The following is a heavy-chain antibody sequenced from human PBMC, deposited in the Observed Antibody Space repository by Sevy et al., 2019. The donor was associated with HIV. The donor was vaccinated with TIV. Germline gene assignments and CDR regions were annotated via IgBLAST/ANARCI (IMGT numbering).Heavy chain of an antibody. CDR3: AISGSYYYYYMDV. CDR2: IYHSGST. D-gene: IGHD1-26*01. V-gene: IGHV4-38-2*01. CDR1: GYSISSGYY. Sequence: SETLSLTCAVSGYSISSGYYWGWIRQPPGKGLEWIGSIYHSGSTYYNPSLKSRVTISVDTSKNQFSLKLSSVTAADTAMYYCAISGSYYYYYMDVWGKGTTVTVSS. J-gene: IGHJ6*03.